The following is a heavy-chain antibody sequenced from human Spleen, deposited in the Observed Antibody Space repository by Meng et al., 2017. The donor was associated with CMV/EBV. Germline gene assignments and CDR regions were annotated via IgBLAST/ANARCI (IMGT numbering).Heavy chain of an antibody. CDR1: GYTFTSYG. Sequence: ASVKVSCKASGYTFTSYGISWVRQAPGQGLEWMGWINAYSGDTNYAQKLQGRVTMTEDTSTDTAYMELSSLRSEDTAVYYCATFLACSSTSCYTWWFDPWGQGTLVTVSS. J-gene: IGHJ5*02. CDR2: INAYSGDT. V-gene: IGHV1-18*01. D-gene: IGHD2-2*02. CDR3: ATFLACSSTSCYTWWFDP.